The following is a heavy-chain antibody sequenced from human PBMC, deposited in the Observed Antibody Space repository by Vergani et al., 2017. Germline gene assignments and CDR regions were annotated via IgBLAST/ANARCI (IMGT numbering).Heavy chain of an antibody. J-gene: IGHJ4*02. Sequence: EVQLLESGGGLVQPGGSLRLSCAASGFTFSSYAMSWVRQAPGKGLEWVSAISASGGSTYCADSVKGRFTISRDNSKNTLYLQMSSLRVEDTAIYYCAELYGDDGYSPFWGQGTLVTVSS. D-gene: IGHD5-18*01. V-gene: IGHV3-23*01. CDR2: ISASGGST. CDR3: AELYGDDGYSPF. CDR1: GFTFSSYA.